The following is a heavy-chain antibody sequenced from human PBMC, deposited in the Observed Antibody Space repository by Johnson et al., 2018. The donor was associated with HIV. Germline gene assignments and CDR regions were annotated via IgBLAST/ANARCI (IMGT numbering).Heavy chain of an antibody. CDR3: AKGGANDAFDI. CDR1: RFTFSYYG. CDR2: IRYDGTNE. Sequence: QVQLVESGGGVVQPGRSLRLSCAASRFTFSYYGMNWVRQAPGKGLEWVAFIRYDGTNENYADSVKGRFTISRDNSKNTLYLQMNSLRAEDKAVYYCAKGGANDAFDIWGQGTMVTVSS. D-gene: IGHD3-16*01. J-gene: IGHJ3*02. V-gene: IGHV3-30*02.